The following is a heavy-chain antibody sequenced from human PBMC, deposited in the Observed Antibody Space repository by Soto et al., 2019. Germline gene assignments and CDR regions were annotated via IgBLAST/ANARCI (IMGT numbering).Heavy chain of an antibody. Sequence: QVQLQKSGPGLVQPSQTLSLTCTVSGASISSGGFYWSWIRQFPGKGLEWIGYIDYRGRTFYNPSLKSRATISRDTFKSQFSLNVTSVTAADTAVFYCARVSAAGTRWFDSWGQGTLVTVSS. CDR2: IDYRGRT. J-gene: IGHJ5*01. CDR3: ARVSAAGTRWFDS. V-gene: IGHV4-31*03. CDR1: GASISSGGFY. D-gene: IGHD6-13*01.